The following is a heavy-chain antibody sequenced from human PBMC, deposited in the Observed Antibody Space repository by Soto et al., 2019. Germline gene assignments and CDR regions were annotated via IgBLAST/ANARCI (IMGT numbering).Heavy chain of an antibody. CDR3: VIAARPYYYYGMDV. CDR2: IIPIFGTA. D-gene: IGHD6-6*01. CDR1: GGTFSSYA. Sequence: SVKVSCKASGGTFSSYAISWVRQAPRQGLEWMGGIIPIFGTANYAQKFQGRVTITADESTSTAYMELSSLRSEDTAVYYCVIAARPYYYYGMDVWGQGTTVTVSS. V-gene: IGHV1-69*13. J-gene: IGHJ6*02.